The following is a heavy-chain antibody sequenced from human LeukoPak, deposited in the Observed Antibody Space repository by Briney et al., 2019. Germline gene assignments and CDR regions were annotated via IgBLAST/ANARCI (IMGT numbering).Heavy chain of an antibody. D-gene: IGHD6-19*01. Sequence: QPGGSLRLSCAASGFTFSSYGMHWDRQAPGKGLEWVAVISYDGSNKYYADSVKGRFTISRDNSKNTLYLQMNSLRAEDTAVYYCAKDLFSGWDSSVYWGQGTLVTVSS. V-gene: IGHV3-30*18. CDR3: AKDLFSGWDSSVY. CDR2: ISYDGSNK. CDR1: GFTFSSYG. J-gene: IGHJ4*02.